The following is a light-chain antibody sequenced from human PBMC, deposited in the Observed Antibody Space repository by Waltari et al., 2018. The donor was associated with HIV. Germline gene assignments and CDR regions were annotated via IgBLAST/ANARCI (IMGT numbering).Light chain of an antibody. CDR3: SSFAGTNDVI. J-gene: IGLJ2*01. Sequence: QSALTQPPSASGSPGQSVTISCTGTSSDVGGYNYVSWYQQHPGKAPKLMIYEVSQRPSGVPDRFSGLQAEDEANYYCSSFAGTNDVIFGGGTKLTVL. V-gene: IGLV2-8*01. CDR1: SSDVGGYNY. CDR2: EVS.